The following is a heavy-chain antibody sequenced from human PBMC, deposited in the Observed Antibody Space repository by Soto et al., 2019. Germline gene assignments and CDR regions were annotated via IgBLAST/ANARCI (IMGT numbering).Heavy chain of an antibody. V-gene: IGHV4-30-4*01. CDR3: GRDAPRELIASGGTGAVDI. CDR1: GGSISSGDYY. CDR2: IYDSVST. J-gene: IGHJ3*02. Sequence: VQLQESGPGLVKPSQTLSLTCTVSGGSISSGDYYCSCIRQPPGKGLEWIGDIYDSVSTYYNPSLRLRVSVSVDTSQNHFALKRSTVTAADTAVYYCGRDAPRELIASGGTGAVDIWGQGTMVTVSS. D-gene: IGHD6-13*01.